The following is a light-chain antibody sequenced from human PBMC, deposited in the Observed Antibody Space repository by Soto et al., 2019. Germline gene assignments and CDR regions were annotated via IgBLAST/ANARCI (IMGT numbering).Light chain of an antibody. Sequence: EIVLTQSPATLSLSPGERATLSCRASQSVSSYLAWYQQKPGQAPRLLIYDASNRATGIPARFSGSGSGTDITLTISSLEPEDFAVYYCQQRSNWPPMYTFGQGTELEIK. CDR3: QQRSNWPPMYT. J-gene: IGKJ2*01. CDR1: QSVSSY. CDR2: DAS. V-gene: IGKV3-11*01.